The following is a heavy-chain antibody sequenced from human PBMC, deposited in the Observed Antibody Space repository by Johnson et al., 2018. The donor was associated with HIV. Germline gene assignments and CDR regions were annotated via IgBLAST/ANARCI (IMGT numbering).Heavy chain of an antibody. V-gene: IGHV3-30*04. CDR1: GFTFDDYA. CDR3: ARGAAFDI. CDR2: ISYDGSNK. J-gene: IGHJ3*02. Sequence: VQLVESGGGLVQPGRSLRLSCAASGFTFDDYAMHWVRQAPGKGLEWVAVISYDGSNKYYADSVKGRFTISRDNSKNTLYLQMNSLRAEDTAVYYCARGAAFDIWGQGTMVTVSS.